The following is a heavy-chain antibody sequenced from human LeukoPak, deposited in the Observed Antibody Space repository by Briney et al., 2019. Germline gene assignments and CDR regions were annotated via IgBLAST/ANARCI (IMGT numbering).Heavy chain of an antibody. CDR3: ARGPPWGDTAMAPYFDY. Sequence: KPSETLSLTCAVYGESFSGYYWSWIRQPPGKGLEWIGEINHSGSTNYNPSLKSRVTISVDTSKNQFSLKLSSVTAADTAVYYCARGPPWGDTAMAPYFDYWGQGTLVTVSS. CDR1: GESFSGYY. J-gene: IGHJ4*02. D-gene: IGHD5-18*01. V-gene: IGHV4-34*01. CDR2: INHSGST.